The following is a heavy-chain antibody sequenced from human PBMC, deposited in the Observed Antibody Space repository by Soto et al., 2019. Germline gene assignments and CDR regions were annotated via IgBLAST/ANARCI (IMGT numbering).Heavy chain of an antibody. CDR1: GFTLSDHY. J-gene: IGHJ4*02. Sequence: EVQLVESGGGLVQPGGSLRLSCAGSGFTLSDHYIDWVRQAPWKGLEWVGRSRDKAQGYRTAYAASVKGRFTTSRDESKNSVDLQMNSRKSEDTAVYYCVRATYFSDSSGYTRCFDYLGQGTLVTVSS. CDR3: VRATYFSDSSGYTRCFDY. CDR2: SRDKAQGYRT. V-gene: IGHV3-72*01. D-gene: IGHD3-22*01.